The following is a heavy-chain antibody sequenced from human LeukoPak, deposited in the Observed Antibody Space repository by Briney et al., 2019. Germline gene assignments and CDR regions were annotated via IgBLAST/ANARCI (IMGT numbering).Heavy chain of an antibody. J-gene: IGHJ4*02. V-gene: IGHV4-59*08. Sequence: PSETLSLTCTVSGGSISSYYWSWIRQPPGKGLGWIGYIYYSGSTNYNPSLKSRVTISVDTSKNQFSLKLSSVTAADTAVYYCARHLGPGIAVAGFDYWGQGTLVTVSS. CDR3: ARHLGPGIAVAGFDY. CDR2: IYYSGST. D-gene: IGHD6-19*01. CDR1: GGSISSYY.